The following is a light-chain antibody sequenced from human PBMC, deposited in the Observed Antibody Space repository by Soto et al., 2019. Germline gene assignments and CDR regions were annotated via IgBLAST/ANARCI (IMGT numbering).Light chain of an antibody. Sequence: SYELTQPPSVSVSPGQTARITCSGDALPKKFASWYQQKSGQAPLLVIYDDSRRPSGIPERFSGSSSGTVATLTVTEAQVEDEADYYCYSLDHSGNIMVFGVGTKLTVL. CDR2: DDS. V-gene: IGLV3-10*01. CDR3: YSLDHSGNIMV. J-gene: IGLJ2*01. CDR1: ALPKKF.